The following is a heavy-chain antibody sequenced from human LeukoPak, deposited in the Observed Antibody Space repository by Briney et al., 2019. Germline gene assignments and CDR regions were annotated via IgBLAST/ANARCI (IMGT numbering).Heavy chain of an antibody. V-gene: IGHV4-39*01. CDR2: IYYSGST. Sequence: PSETLSLTCTVSGGSISSSSYYWGWIRQPPGKGLEWIGSIYYSGSTYYNPSPKSRVTISVDTSKNQFSLKLSSVTAADTAVYYCASPTPDCSGGSCYSSDAFDIWGQGTMVTVSS. J-gene: IGHJ3*02. CDR1: GGSISSSSYY. CDR3: ASPTPDCSGGSCYSSDAFDI. D-gene: IGHD2-15*01.